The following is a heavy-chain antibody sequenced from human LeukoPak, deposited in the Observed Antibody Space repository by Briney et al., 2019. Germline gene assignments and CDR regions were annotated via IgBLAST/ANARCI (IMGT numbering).Heavy chain of an antibody. CDR3: GRVRTGNTGSPEYFED. J-gene: IGHJ1*01. Sequence: SETLSLTCTVSGGSISSSSYYWGWIRQPPGKGLEWIGYLFYSGNTNSNPSLKSRVTISADTSKNQFSLRLNSVTAADTAVYFCGRVRTGNTGSPEYFEDWGQGTLVTVSS. CDR2: LFYSGNT. D-gene: IGHD5-12*01. CDR1: GGSISSSSYY. V-gene: IGHV4-61*05.